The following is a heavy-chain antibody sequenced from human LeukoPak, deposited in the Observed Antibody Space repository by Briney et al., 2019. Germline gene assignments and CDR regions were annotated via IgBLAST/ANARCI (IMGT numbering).Heavy chain of an antibody. CDR3: ARAPQTAAGTFDY. Sequence: SETLSLTCTVSAGSISSYYWSWIRPPPGKGLGWIGYIYYSVSTNYNPSLKRRVTISVDTSKNQFSLKLSSVTAADTAVYYCARAPQTAAGTFDYWGQGTLVTVSS. CDR1: AGSISSYY. V-gene: IGHV4-59*01. CDR2: IYYSVST. D-gene: IGHD6-13*01. J-gene: IGHJ4*02.